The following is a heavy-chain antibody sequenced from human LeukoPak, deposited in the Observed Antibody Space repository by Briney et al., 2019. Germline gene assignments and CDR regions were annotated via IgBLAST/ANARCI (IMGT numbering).Heavy chain of an antibody. CDR3: ARRARELDY. CDR2: ISFDGTNE. Sequence: QAGGSLRLSCAASGFSFRSHGMHWVRQAPGKGLEWMTLISFDGTNEDYADSVKGRFTISRDNSKNTIYLQMNSLTTEDTAVYYCARRARELDYWGRGTLVTVSS. V-gene: IGHV3-30*03. CDR1: GFSFRSHG. J-gene: IGHJ4*02. D-gene: IGHD1-1*01.